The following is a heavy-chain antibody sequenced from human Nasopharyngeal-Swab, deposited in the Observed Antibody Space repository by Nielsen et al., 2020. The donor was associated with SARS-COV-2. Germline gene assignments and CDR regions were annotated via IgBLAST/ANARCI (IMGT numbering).Heavy chain of an antibody. Sequence: VRQAPGKGLEWVASVKQDGSEKYSVDSVRGRFTVSRDNTKNSVYLQMNNLRAEDTAVYYCAREICTWITCFDYGMDVWGQGTTVTVSS. CDR3: AREICTWITCFDYGMDV. D-gene: IGHD2-8*01. J-gene: IGHJ6*02. V-gene: IGHV3-7*01. CDR2: VKQDGSEK.